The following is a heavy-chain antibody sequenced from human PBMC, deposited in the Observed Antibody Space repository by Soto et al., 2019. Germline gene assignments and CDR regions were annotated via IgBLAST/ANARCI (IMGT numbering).Heavy chain of an antibody. J-gene: IGHJ4*02. CDR1: GFTFSSYA. D-gene: IGHD3-22*01. V-gene: IGHV3-23*01. CDR2: ISGSGGST. Sequence: SGGSLRLSCAASGFTFSSYAMSWVRQAPGKGLEWVSAISGSGGSTYYADSVKGRFTISRDNSKNTLYLQMNSLRAEDTAVYYCAKEITMIVVGTVLDYWGQGTLVTVSS. CDR3: AKEITMIVVGTVLDY.